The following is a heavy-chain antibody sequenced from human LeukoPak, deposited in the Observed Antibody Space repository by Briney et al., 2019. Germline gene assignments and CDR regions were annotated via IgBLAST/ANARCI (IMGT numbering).Heavy chain of an antibody. J-gene: IGHJ6*03. Sequence: PSGGSLRLSCAASGFTFSSYWMHWVRQAPGKGLVWVSRINFDGSSTTYADSVKGRFTISRDNAKNTLYLQMNSLRAEDTAVYYCARTYSGSYYYYYMDVWGKGTTVTVSS. V-gene: IGHV3-74*01. CDR2: INFDGSST. CDR3: ARTYSGSYYYYYMDV. CDR1: GFTFSSYW. D-gene: IGHD1-26*01.